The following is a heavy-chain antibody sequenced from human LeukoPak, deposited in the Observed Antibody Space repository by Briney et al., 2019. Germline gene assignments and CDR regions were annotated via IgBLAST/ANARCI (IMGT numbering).Heavy chain of an antibody. V-gene: IGHV3-21*04. CDR1: GFTFSSYS. CDR3: ARARYGGENFDY. CDR2: ISSSSSYI. J-gene: IGHJ4*02. Sequence: GGSLRLSCAASGFTFSSYSMNWVRQAPGKGLEWVSSISSSSSYIYYADSVKGRFTISRDNSKNTLYLQMNSLRAEDTAVYYCARARYGGENFDYWGQGTLVTVSS. D-gene: IGHD3-16*01.